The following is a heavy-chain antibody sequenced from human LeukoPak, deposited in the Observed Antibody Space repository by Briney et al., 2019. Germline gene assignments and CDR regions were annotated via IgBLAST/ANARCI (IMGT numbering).Heavy chain of an antibody. CDR3: ARVRPGYYDSSGYYYVGDY. D-gene: IGHD3-22*01. CDR1: GGTFSSYA. CDR2: ISAYNGNT. J-gene: IGHJ4*02. V-gene: IGHV1-18*01. Sequence: ASVKVSCKASGGTFSSYAISWVRQAPGQGLEWMGWISAYNGNTNYAQKLQGRVTMTTDTSTSTAYMELRSLRSDDTAVYYCARVRPGYYDSSGYYYVGDYWGQGTLVTVSS.